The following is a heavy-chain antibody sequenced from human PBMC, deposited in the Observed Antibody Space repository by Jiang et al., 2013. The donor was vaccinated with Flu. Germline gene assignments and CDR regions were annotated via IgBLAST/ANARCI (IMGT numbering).Heavy chain of an antibody. V-gene: IGHV4-59*01. D-gene: IGHD5-18*01. CDR2: IYYSGST. J-gene: IGHJ6*02. CDR1: GGSISSYY. Sequence: GSGLVKPSETLSLTCTVSGGSISSYYWSWIRQPPGKGLEWIGYIYYSGSTNYNPSLKSRVTISVDTSKNQFSLKLSSVTAADTAVYYCARAFVDTAMGNYYYYGMDVWAKGPRSPSP. CDR3: ARAFVDTAMGNYYYYGMDV.